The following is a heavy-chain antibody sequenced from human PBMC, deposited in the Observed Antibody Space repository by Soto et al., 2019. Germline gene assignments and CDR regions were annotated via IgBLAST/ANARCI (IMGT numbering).Heavy chain of an antibody. CDR3: ATMGTPATGLYYFDY. V-gene: IGHV4-59*08. Sequence: SETLSLTCTVSGGSISSYYWSWIRQPPGKGLEWIGYISYSGSTYYSLSLKSRVTISVDTSKNQFSLNLSFVTAADTAVYYCATMGTPATGLYYFDYWGQGTLVTVSS. CDR1: GGSISSYY. J-gene: IGHJ4*02. CDR2: ISYSGST. D-gene: IGHD5-18*01.